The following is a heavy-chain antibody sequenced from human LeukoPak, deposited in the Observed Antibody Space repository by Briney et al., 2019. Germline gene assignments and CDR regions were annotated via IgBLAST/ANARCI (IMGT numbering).Heavy chain of an antibody. D-gene: IGHD6-13*01. Sequence: SETLSLTCAVYGGSFSGYYWSWIRQPPGNGLEWIGEINHSGSTNYNPSLKSRVTISVDTSKNQFSLKLSSVTAADTAVYYCARGSIAAADSFDYWGQGTLVTVSS. CDR1: GGSFSGYY. V-gene: IGHV4-34*01. J-gene: IGHJ4*02. CDR2: INHSGST. CDR3: ARGSIAAADSFDY.